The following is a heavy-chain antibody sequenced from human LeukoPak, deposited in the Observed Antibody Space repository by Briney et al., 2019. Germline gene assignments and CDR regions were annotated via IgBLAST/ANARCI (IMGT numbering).Heavy chain of an antibody. CDR2: ISGSGGST. D-gene: IGHD5-12*01. CDR1: GFTFSSYA. CDR3: AKRGYSGYDYGDFDY. Sequence: GGSLRHSCAASGFTFSSYAMSWVRQAPGKGLEWVSAISGSGGSTYYADSVKGRFTISRDNSKNTLYLQMSSLRAEDTAVYYCAKRGYSGYDYGDFDYWGQGTLVTVSS. V-gene: IGHV3-23*01. J-gene: IGHJ4*02.